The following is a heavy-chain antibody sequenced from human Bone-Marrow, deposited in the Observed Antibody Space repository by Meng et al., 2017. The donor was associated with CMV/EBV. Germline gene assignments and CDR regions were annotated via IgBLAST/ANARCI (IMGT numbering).Heavy chain of an antibody. CDR1: GFTFSSYA. V-gene: IGHV3-30-3*01. Sequence: GESLKISCAASGFTFSSYAMHWVRQAPGKGLEWVAVISYDGSNKYYADSVKGRFTISRDNSKNTLYLQMNSLRAEDTALYFCARDQNHWYFDLWGRGTLVTVSS. CDR2: ISYDGSNK. J-gene: IGHJ2*01. CDR3: ARDQNHWYFDL.